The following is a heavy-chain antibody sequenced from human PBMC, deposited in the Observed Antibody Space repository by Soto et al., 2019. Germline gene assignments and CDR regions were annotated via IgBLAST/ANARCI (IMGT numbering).Heavy chain of an antibody. V-gene: IGHV1-69*12. CDR2: IIPIFGTA. CDR3: ATPVDTAMFTRRYWYFDL. J-gene: IGHJ2*01. CDR1: GGTFSSYA. D-gene: IGHD5-18*01. Sequence: QVQLVQSGAEVKKPGSSVKVSCKASGGTFSSYAISWVRQAPGQGLEWMGGIIPIFGTANYAQKFQGRVTITADEATSTAYMERGSLRSEDTAVYYCATPVDTAMFTRRYWYFDLWGRGSLVTVSS.